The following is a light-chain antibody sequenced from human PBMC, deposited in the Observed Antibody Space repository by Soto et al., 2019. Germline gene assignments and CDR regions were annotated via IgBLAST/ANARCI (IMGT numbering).Light chain of an antibody. CDR1: SSDVGGYNY. Sequence: QPVLTQPRSVSGSPGQSVTISCTGTSSDVGGYNYVSWYQQHPGKAPKLLIYDVIKRPSGVPDRFSGSKSGNTASLTISGLQAEDEADYYCCSYAGSYTFVVFGGGTKLTVL. CDR2: DVI. J-gene: IGLJ2*01. V-gene: IGLV2-11*01. CDR3: CSYAGSYTFVV.